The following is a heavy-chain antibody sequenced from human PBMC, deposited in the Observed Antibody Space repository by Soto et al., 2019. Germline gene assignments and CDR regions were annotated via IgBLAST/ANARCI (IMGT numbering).Heavy chain of an antibody. CDR1: GFTLSNYV. V-gene: IGHV3-48*02. Sequence: EVQLVESGGGLVQPGGSLRLSCAASGFTLSNYVVNWVRQAPGKGLEWVSYISSDSRYIYHGDSVKGRFTISRDNARNSVYLQMNSLRDEDTAVYYCARIKLVDFFFINVDVYDMDVWGQGTPVTVSS. J-gene: IGHJ6*02. D-gene: IGHD2-15*01. CDR3: ARIKLVDFFFINVDVYDMDV. CDR2: ISSDSRYI.